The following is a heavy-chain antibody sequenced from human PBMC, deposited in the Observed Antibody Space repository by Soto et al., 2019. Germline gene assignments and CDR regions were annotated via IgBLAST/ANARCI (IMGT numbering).Heavy chain of an antibody. CDR3: ARDLTYYYDNSGVS. Sequence: EVQLVESGGGLVQPGGSLRLSCGASGFTFSNYQMNWVRQAPGKGLEWVSYISSSGGTLYYAASVKGRFTISRDNAKNSLYLQMNSLRAAVTAVYYSARDLTYYYDNSGVSCGQGTLVTVSS. CDR2: ISSSGGTL. J-gene: IGHJ4*02. CDR1: GFTFSNYQ. D-gene: IGHD3-22*01. V-gene: IGHV3-48*03.